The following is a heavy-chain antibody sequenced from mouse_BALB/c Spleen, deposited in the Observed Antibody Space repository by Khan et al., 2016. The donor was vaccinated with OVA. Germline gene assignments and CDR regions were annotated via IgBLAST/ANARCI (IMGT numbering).Heavy chain of an antibody. Sequence: VQLQESGPGLVAPSQSLSITCTVSGFSLTDYGVSWIRQPPGKGLEWLGVIWGGGSTYYNSALKSRLSLSKDNSKSQVFLKMNSLQTDDTAMYYCAKGIWSYYFALDYWGQGTSVTVSS. CDR2: IWGGGST. V-gene: IGHV2-6-5*01. CDR1: GFSLTDYG. J-gene: IGHJ4*01. CDR3: AKGIWSYYFALDY. D-gene: IGHD1-1*02.